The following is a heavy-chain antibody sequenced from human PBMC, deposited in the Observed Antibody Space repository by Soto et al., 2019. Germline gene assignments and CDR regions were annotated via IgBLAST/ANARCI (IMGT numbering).Heavy chain of an antibody. D-gene: IGHD3-16*02. CDR1: GGTFSSFS. Sequence: QVQLVQSGAEMKKPGSSVTVSCKASGGTFSSFSINWVRQAPGQGLEWMGGIIPILTTADDAQKFQDRVTITADVPKTTVYMTLRSLIYDDTAIYYCAKYQMLSRMKVWGQGTTFTVSS. V-gene: IGHV1-69*12. J-gene: IGHJ6*02. CDR3: AKYQMLSRMKV. CDR2: IIPILTTA.